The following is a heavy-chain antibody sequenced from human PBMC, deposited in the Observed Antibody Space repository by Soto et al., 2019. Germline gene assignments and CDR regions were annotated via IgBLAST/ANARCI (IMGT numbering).Heavy chain of an antibody. Sequence: LGESLKISCKGSGYSFTSYWIGWVRQMPGKGLEWMGIIYPGDSDTRYSPSFQGQVTISADKSISTAYLQWSSLKASNTAMYYCASLYYDFGIGDAFDIWGQGTMVTVSS. D-gene: IGHD3-3*01. CDR1: GYSFTSYW. CDR2: IYPGDSDT. V-gene: IGHV5-51*01. J-gene: IGHJ3*02. CDR3: ASLYYDFGIGDAFDI.